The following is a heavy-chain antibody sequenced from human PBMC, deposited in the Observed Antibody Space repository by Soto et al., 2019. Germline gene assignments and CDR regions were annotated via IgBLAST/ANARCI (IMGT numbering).Heavy chain of an antibody. Sequence: SSWGRRISQKKKKGLEWVANIKQDGSEKYYADSVKGRFTISRDNAKNSLYLQMNSLRAEDTAVYYCARDLVVVLAATQSSETYYYGGIDAWGQGSTVTVS. J-gene: IGHJ6*02. D-gene: IGHD2-15*01. CDR2: IKQDGSEK. V-gene: IGHV3-7*01. CDR1: SSW. CDR3: ARDLVVVLAATQSSETYYYGGIDA.